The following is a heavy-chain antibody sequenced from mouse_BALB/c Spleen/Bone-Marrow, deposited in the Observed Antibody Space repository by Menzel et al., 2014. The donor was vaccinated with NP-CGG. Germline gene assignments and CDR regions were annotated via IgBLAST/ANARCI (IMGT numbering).Heavy chain of an antibody. CDR1: GYTFTSYT. Sequence: QVQLQQSGAELARPGASVKMSCKASGYTFTSYTMHWVKQRPGQSLEWIGYINPSSGYTNYNQKFKDKATLTADKSSSTAYMQLSSLTSEDSAVYYCARSNGNYVLAYWGQGTLVTVSA. D-gene: IGHD2-1*01. CDR2: INPSSGYT. J-gene: IGHJ3*01. V-gene: IGHV1-4*01. CDR3: ARSNGNYVLAY.